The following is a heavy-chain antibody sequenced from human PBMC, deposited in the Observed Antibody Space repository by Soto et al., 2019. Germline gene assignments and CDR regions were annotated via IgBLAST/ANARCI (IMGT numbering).Heavy chain of an antibody. CDR2: IWYDGSNK. J-gene: IGHJ4*02. CDR1: GFTFSSYG. V-gene: IGHV3-33*01. D-gene: IGHD1-7*01. Sequence: GGSLRLSCAASGFTFSSYGMHWVRQAPGKGLEWVAVIWYDGSNKYYADSVKGRFTISRDNSKNTLYLQMNSLRAEDTAVYYCARGAGGRLYNWNSAYFDYWGQGTLVTVSS. CDR3: ARGAGGRLYNWNSAYFDY.